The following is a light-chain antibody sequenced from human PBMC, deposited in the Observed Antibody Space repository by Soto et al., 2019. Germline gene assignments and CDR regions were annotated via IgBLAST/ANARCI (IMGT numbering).Light chain of an antibody. J-gene: IGKJ1*01. Sequence: DIQMTQSPSSLSASVGHRVTSTCRASQSISSYLNWYQQKPGKAPKLLIYAASSLQSGVPSMFSGSGSGTDFTHTISSLQPEEVATYYCQQSYSTPWTFGQGTKVEIK. V-gene: IGKV1-39*01. CDR2: AAS. CDR3: QQSYSTPWT. CDR1: QSISSY.